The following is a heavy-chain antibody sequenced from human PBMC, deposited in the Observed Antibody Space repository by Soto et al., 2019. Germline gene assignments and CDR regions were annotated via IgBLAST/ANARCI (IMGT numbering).Heavy chain of an antibody. V-gene: IGHV3-7*05. CDR3: ARYGDTRYDFDY. Sequence: EVELVVSGGGLVQPGGSLTLSCAASGFTFSRFWMGWVHQTPGKGLEWMAKIRQDGSDKYYADSVKGHFTISRDNAKNLFFLQMNSLTVEDTAVYYCARYGDTRYDFDYWGQGTLVIVSS. D-gene: IGHD4-17*01. CDR2: IRQDGSDK. CDR1: GFTFSRFW. J-gene: IGHJ4*02.